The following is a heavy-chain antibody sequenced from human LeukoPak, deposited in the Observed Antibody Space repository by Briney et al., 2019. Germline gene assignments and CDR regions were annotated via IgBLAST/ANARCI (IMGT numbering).Heavy chain of an antibody. J-gene: IGHJ4*02. D-gene: IGHD3-3*01. V-gene: IGHV1-2*02. CDR2: INPNSGGT. Sequence: ASVKVSCKASGYTFTGYYMHWVRQAPGQGLEWMGWINPNSGGTNYAQKFQGRVTMTRDTSIGTAYMELSRLRSDDTAVYYCARDLSLLDDFWSGYPLDYWGQGTLVTVSS. CDR3: ARDLSLLDDFWSGYPLDY. CDR1: GYTFTGYY.